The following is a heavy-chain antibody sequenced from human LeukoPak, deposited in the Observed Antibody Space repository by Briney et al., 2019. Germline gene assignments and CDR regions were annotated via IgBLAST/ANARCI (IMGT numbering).Heavy chain of an antibody. CDR2: VSGSGGRT. V-gene: IGHV3-23*01. CDR1: GFTFSNYA. CDR3: ARGHFGLDV. J-gene: IGHJ6*02. Sequence: PGGSLRLSCAASGFTFSNYAMTWVRQAPGKGLEWVSAVSGSGGRTFYADSVKGRFTISRDDAKNSLYLQINSLRADDTAVYYCARGHFGLDVWGRGTTVIVSS.